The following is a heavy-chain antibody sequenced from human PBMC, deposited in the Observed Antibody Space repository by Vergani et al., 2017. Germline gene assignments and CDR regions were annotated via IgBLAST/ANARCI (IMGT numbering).Heavy chain of an antibody. Sequence: EVQLVESGGGLVKPGGSLRLSCAASGFTFSSYSMKWVRQAPGKGLEWVSSISSSSSYIYYADSVKGRFTISRDNAKNSLYLQMNSLRAEDTAVYYCARVNVDLSSFDYWGQGTLVTVSS. J-gene: IGHJ4*02. V-gene: IGHV3-21*01. D-gene: IGHD2-2*01. CDR2: ISSSSSYI. CDR1: GFTFSSYS. CDR3: ARVNVDLSSFDY.